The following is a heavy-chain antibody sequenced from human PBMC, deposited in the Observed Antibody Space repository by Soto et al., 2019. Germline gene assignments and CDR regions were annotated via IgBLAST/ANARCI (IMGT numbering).Heavy chain of an antibody. CDR1: GFTFDDYA. D-gene: IGHD6-13*01. V-gene: IGHV3-43D*04. CDR3: ATLRAAAGYIDY. Sequence: EVQLVESGGVVVQPGGSLRLSCAASGFTFDDYAMHWVRQDPGTGLEWVSLISWDGGSTYYADSVKGRFTISRDNAKNSLYLQMNSLRAEDTAVYYCATLRAAAGYIDYWGQGTLVTVSS. J-gene: IGHJ4*02. CDR2: ISWDGGST.